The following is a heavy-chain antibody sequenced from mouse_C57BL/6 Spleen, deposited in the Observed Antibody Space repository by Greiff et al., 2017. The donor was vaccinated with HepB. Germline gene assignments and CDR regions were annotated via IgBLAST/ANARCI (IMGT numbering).Heavy chain of an antibody. Sequence: QVQLKQSGAELVRPGASVTLSCKASGYTFTDYEMHWVKQTPVHGLEWIGAIDPETGGTAYNQKFKGKAILTADKSSSTAYMELRSLTSEDSAVYYCTRVEFHYYYAMDYWGQGTSVTVSS. CDR2: IDPETGGT. CDR3: TRVEFHYYYAMDY. CDR1: GYTFTDYE. J-gene: IGHJ4*01. V-gene: IGHV1-15*01.